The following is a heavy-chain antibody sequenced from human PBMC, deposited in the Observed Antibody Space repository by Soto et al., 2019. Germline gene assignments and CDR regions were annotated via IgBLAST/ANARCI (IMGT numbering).Heavy chain of an antibody. D-gene: IGHD3-22*01. CDR3: AREPYDSSGYYTTLQAPYFDY. CDR1: GGSISSYY. CDR2: IYYSGST. J-gene: IGHJ4*02. V-gene: IGHV4-59*01. Sequence: SETLSLTCTVSGGSISSYYWSWIRQPPGKGLEWIGYIYYSGSTNYNPSLKSRVTMTRDTSTSTVYMELSSLRSEDTAVYYCAREPYDSSGYYTTLQAPYFDYWGQGTLVTVSS.